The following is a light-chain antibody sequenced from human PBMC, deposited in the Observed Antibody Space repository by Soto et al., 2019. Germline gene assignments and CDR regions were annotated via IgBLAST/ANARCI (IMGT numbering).Light chain of an antibody. CDR1: QGVGSD. CDR3: LLDYDYPWT. Sequence: AIQMTQSPSSLSASVGDRVTITCRASQGVGSDFGWYQQKPGKAPKVLIYGISSLHSGGPSRFSGSGCGTDFTLTISSLQPEDIANYLCLLDYDYPWTFGQGTKVDIK. J-gene: IGKJ1*01. CDR2: GIS. V-gene: IGKV1-6*01.